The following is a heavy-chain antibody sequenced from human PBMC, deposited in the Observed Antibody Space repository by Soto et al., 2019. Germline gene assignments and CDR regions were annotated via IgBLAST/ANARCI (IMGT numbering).Heavy chain of an antibody. CDR2: VTHSGTA. J-gene: IGHJ4*02. V-gene: IGHV4-30-2*01. Sequence: SETLSLTCAVSGGSIDSGAFSLSWIRQPPGKGLEWIGYVTHSGTAYSIPSLNGRLTLSVDSSQTQFSPKLTSVTAADSAFYYCARIHWAQSSLDYWGRGILVTVSS. D-gene: IGHD6-19*01. CDR3: ARIHWAQSSLDY. CDR1: GGSIDSGAFS.